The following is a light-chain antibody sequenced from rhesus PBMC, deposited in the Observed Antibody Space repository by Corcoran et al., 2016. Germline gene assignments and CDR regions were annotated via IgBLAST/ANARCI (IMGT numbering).Light chain of an antibody. Sequence: DIQMTQSPSSLSASVGDRVTITCRARQGISRWLAWYQQKPGKAPKLLIYKASSLQSGVPSRFSGSGSGTDFTLTISSLQPEDFATYYCQQYNSAPMYSFGQGTKVEIK. CDR2: KAS. CDR1: QGISRW. V-gene: IGKV1-21*01. J-gene: IGKJ2*01. CDR3: QQYNSAPMYS.